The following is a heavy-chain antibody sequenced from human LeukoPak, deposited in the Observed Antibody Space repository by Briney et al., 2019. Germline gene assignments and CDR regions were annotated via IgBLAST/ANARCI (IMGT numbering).Heavy chain of an antibody. Sequence: SETLSLTCTVSGGSISSYYWSWIRQPPGKGLEWIGYIYYSGSTNYNPSLKSRVTRSVDTSKNQFSLTLSSVTAAVTDVYFGAGSSSWYYFDYWGQGTLVTV. J-gene: IGHJ4*02. CDR3: AGSSSWYYFDY. V-gene: IGHV4-59*01. D-gene: IGHD6-13*01. CDR2: IYYSGST. CDR1: GGSISSYY.